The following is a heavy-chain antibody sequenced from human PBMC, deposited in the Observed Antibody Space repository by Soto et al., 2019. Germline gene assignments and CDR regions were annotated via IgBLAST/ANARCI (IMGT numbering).Heavy chain of an antibody. CDR1: GFTFSSYW. J-gene: IGHJ4*02. Sequence: GGSLRLSCAASGFTFSSYWMSWVRQAPGKGLEWVANIKQDGSEKYYVDSVKGRFTISRDNTKNSLYLQMNSLRAEDTAVYYCARDGPEPRGIFIPLDYWGQGTLVTVSS. V-gene: IGHV3-7*05. CDR3: ARDGPEPRGIFIPLDY. CDR2: IKQDGSEK.